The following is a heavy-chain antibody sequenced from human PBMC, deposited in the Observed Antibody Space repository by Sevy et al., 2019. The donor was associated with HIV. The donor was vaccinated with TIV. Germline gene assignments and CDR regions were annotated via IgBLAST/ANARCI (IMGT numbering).Heavy chain of an antibody. CDR2: MSPDSGET. V-gene: IGHV1-8*01. Sequence: ASVKVSCKASGYTFTNFDFNWVRQAAGQGPEWMGWMSPDSGETMYAQKFQGRVTMTRNTSITTVYMELRNLRVEDTAVYYCARGGEWFDPWGQGTLVTVSS. CDR3: ARGGEWFDP. CDR1: GYTFTNFD. J-gene: IGHJ5*02.